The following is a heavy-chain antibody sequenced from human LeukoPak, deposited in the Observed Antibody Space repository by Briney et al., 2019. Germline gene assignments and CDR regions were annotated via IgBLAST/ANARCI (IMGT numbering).Heavy chain of an antibody. D-gene: IGHD2/OR15-2a*01. CDR3: ARDIEKYPPQYYFDY. J-gene: IGHJ4*02. CDR2: ISSSSSNI. CDR1: GFTFNIYS. V-gene: IGHV3-48*01. Sequence: GGSLRLSCADSGFTFNIYSMNWVRQAPGKGLEWVAYISSSSSNIYYADSVKGRFTISRDNAKNSVYLQMNGLRAEDTAVYYCARDIEKYPPQYYFDYWGQGTLVTVSS.